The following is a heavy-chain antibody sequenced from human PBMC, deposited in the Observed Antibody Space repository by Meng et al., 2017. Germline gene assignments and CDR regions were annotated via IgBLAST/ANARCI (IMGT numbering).Heavy chain of an antibody. CDR3: ARDGGNYDFDY. V-gene: IGHV1-8*02. CDR1: GYTFTSYD. J-gene: IGHJ4*02. Sequence: QGRLVQVGGEVKKPGAPVKVSCEASGYTFTSYDINWVRQATGQGLEWMGWMNPNSGNTGYAQKFQGRVTLTWDTSINTAYMELSSLRSDDTAIYYCARDGGNYDFDYWGQGTLVTVSS. D-gene: IGHD1-7*01. CDR2: MNPNSGNT.